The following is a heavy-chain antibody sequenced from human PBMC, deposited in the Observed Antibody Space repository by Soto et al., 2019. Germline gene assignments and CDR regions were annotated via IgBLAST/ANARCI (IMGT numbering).Heavy chain of an antibody. CDR1: GYTFTGYY. Sequence: ASVKVSCKASGYTFTGYYMHWVRQAPGQGLEWMGWINPNSGGTNYAQKFQGRVTITRDTSISTAYMELSRLRSDDTAVYYCARENPYYYDSSGHYSYFDYWGQGTLVTVSS. D-gene: IGHD3-22*01. CDR3: ARENPYYYDSSGHYSYFDY. J-gene: IGHJ4*02. CDR2: INPNSGGT. V-gene: IGHV1-2*02.